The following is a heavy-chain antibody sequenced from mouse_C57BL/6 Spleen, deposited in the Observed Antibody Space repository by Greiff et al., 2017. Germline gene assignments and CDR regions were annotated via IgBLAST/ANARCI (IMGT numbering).Heavy chain of an antibody. Sequence: EVKVIESGGGLVKPGESLTLSCAASGFTFSDYGMHWVRQAPEKGLEWVAYISSGSSTIYYADTVKGRFTISRDNAKNTLFLQMTSLRSEDTAMYYCARPRGNYWYFDVWGTGTTVTVSS. CDR2: ISSGSSTI. D-gene: IGHD2-1*01. J-gene: IGHJ1*03. V-gene: IGHV5-17*01. CDR1: GFTFSDYG. CDR3: ARPRGNYWYFDV.